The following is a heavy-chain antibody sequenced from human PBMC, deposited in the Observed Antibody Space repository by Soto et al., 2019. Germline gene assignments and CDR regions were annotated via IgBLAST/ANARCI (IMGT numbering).Heavy chain of an antibody. V-gene: IGHV3-21*01. CDR1: GFTFSSYS. J-gene: IGHJ4*02. D-gene: IGHD6-6*01. Sequence: NPGGSLRLSCAASGFTFSSYSMNWVRQAPGKGLEWVSSISSSSSYIYYADSVKGRFTISRDNAKNSLYLQMNSLRAEDTAVYYCARDSKLLPNGFDYWGQGTLVTVSS. CDR3: ARDSKLLPNGFDY. CDR2: ISSSSSYI.